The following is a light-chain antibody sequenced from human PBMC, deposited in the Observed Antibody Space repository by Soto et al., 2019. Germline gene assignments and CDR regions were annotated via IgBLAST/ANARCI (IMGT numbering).Light chain of an antibody. CDR2: GVN. Sequence: SALTQPASVSGSPGQSIAISCTGTSSDVGTYDLVSWYQQHPGKAPKLMISGVNNRPSGVSNRFSGSKSGTTASLTISGLQAEDEADYYCCSYAGRLTVIFGGGTKVTVL. V-gene: IGLV2-23*02. CDR3: CSYAGRLTVI. J-gene: IGLJ2*01. CDR1: SSDVGTYDL.